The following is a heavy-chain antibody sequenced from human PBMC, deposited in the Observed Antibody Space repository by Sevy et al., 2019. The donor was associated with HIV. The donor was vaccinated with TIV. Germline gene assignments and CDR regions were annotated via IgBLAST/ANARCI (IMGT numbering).Heavy chain of an antibody. Sequence: GGSLRLSCAASGFTFSSYSMNWVRQAPGKGLEWDSSISSSSSYIYYADSVKGRFTISRDNAKNSLYLQMNSLRAEDTAVYYCARDRTVAVAGTSDYYYYYMDVWGKGTTVTVSS. CDR3: ARDRTVAVAGTSDYYYYYMDV. J-gene: IGHJ6*03. V-gene: IGHV3-21*01. CDR2: ISSSSSYI. CDR1: GFTFSSYS. D-gene: IGHD6-19*01.